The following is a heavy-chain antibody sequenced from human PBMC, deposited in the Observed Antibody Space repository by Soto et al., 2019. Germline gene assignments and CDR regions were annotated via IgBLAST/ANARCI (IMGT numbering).Heavy chain of an antibody. CDR3: ARDRGKPGDAFDI. CDR2: IYYSGST. V-gene: IGHV4-31*03. Sequence: QVQLQESGPGLVKPSQTLSLTCTVSGGSISSGGYYWSWIRQHPGKGLEWIGYIYYSGSTYYNPSLTSRVTISVDTSKNQFSLKLSSVTAADTAVYYCARDRGKPGDAFDIWGQGTMVTVSS. J-gene: IGHJ3*02. CDR1: GGSISSGGYY. D-gene: IGHD3-10*01.